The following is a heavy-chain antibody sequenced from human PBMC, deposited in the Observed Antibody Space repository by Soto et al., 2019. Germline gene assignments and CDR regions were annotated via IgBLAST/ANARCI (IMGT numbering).Heavy chain of an antibody. CDR3: VCRTKTIDAFDI. V-gene: IGHV4-31*03. J-gene: IGHJ3*02. CDR2: IYYSGST. Sequence: SETQSLTCTVSGGSISSGGYYWSWIRQHPGKGLEWIGYIYYSGSTYYNPSLKSRVTISVDTSKNQFSLKLSSVTAADTAVYYCVCRTKTIDAFDIWGQGTMVTVSS. CDR1: GGSISSGGYY. D-gene: IGHD2-15*01.